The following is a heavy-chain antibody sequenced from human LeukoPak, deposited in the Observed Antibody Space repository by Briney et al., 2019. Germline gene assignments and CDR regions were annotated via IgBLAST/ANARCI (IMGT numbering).Heavy chain of an antibody. V-gene: IGHV5-10-1*01. CDR3: ARRNGDYGDYFDY. D-gene: IGHD4-17*01. CDR2: IDPSDSYT. J-gene: IGHJ4*02. CDR1: GYSFTNYW. Sequence: GESLKISCKGSGYSFTNYWIGWVRQMPGKGLEWMGRIDPSDSYTNYSPSFQGHVTISADKSINTAYLQWSSLKASDTAMYYCARRNGDYGDYFDYWGQGTLVTVSS.